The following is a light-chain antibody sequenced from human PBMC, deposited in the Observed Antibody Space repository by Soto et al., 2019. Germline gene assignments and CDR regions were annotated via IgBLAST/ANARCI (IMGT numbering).Light chain of an antibody. Sequence: DIQMTQSPSSLSASVGDRATITCRASQTIDNNLNWYQQKPGKAPRLLIYVAFSLQSGVPSRFSGSGSGTEFTLTISSLQPDDFATYFSQQRFSIPYTFGQGTILEIK. V-gene: IGKV1-39*01. CDR1: QTIDNN. J-gene: IGKJ2*01. CDR3: QQRFSIPYT. CDR2: VAF.